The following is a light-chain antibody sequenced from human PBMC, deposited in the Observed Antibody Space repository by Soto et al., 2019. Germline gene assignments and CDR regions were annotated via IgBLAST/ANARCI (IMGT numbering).Light chain of an antibody. Sequence: DIQMTQSPSSLSASVRDRVTITCRASQNISNYLNWYQQKPETAPKLLIYAASSLQSGVPSRFSGSGSGTDFTLPISSLQPEDFATYHCQQSFNIPLTFGGGTKVDIK. CDR1: QNISNY. CDR2: AAS. V-gene: IGKV1-39*01. J-gene: IGKJ4*01. CDR3: QQSFNIPLT.